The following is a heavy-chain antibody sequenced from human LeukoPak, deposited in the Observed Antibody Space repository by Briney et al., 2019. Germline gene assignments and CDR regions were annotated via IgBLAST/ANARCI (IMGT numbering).Heavy chain of an antibody. D-gene: IGHD2-8*01. Sequence: PSEALSLTCTVSGDSTSNFYWNWIRQSPGKGLEWIGNIHYSGSSVYNPSLKSRGTISIDTSRRQFFLKLNSVTAADTAVYFCALAPNSNWFDFWGPGTLVTVSS. CDR1: GDSTSNFY. J-gene: IGHJ5*01. CDR2: IHYSGSS. CDR3: ALAPNSNWFDF. V-gene: IGHV4-59*03.